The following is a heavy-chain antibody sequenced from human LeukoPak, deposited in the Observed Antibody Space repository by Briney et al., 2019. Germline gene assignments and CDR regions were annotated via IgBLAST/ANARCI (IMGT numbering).Heavy chain of an antibody. Sequence: GGSLRLSCAASGFTFSSYGMHWVRQAPGKGLEWVAVISYDGSNKYYADSVKGRFTISGDNSKNTLYLQMNSLRAEDTAVYYCAKADGLQLLGPIDYWGQGTLVTVSS. CDR3: AKADGLQLLGPIDY. CDR1: GFTFSSYG. CDR2: ISYDGSNK. D-gene: IGHD5-24*01. V-gene: IGHV3-30*18. J-gene: IGHJ4*02.